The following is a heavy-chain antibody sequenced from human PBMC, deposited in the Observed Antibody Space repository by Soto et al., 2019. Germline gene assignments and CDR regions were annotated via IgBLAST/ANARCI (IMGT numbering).Heavy chain of an antibody. J-gene: IGHJ5*02. CDR2: IYYSGST. V-gene: IGHV4-59*01. Sequence: LSLTCTVSGGSISSYYWSWIRQPPGKGLEWIGYIYYSGSTNYNPSLKSRVTISVDTSKNQFSLKLSSITAADTAVYYCAKGDYDFWSDRSTNWFAPWGQGPLVTVSS. D-gene: IGHD3-3*01. CDR1: GGSISSYY. CDR3: AKGDYDFWSDRSTNWFAP.